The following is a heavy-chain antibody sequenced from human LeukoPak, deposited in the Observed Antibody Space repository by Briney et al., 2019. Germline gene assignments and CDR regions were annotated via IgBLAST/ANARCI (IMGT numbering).Heavy chain of an antibody. J-gene: IGHJ6*03. D-gene: IGHD2-21*01. CDR3: AGIPPSEYYYMDV. CDR1: GGSISGYY. CDR2: IYYSGST. Sequence: SETLSLTCTVSGGSISGYYWSWIRQPPGKGLEWIGYIYYSGSTNYNPSLKSRVTISVDTSKNQFPLKLSSVTAADTAVYYCAGIPPSEYYYMDVWGKGTTVTVSS. V-gene: IGHV4-59*08.